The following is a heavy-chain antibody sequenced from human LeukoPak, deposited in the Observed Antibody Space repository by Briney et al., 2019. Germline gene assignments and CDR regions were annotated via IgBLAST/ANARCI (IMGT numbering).Heavy chain of an antibody. CDR2: IYYSGST. J-gene: IGHJ4*02. D-gene: IGHD4-17*01. Sequence: SETLSLTCTVSGGSISSYYWSWIRQPPGKGLEWIGYIYYSGSTNYNPSLKSRVTISVDTSKNQFSLKLSSVTAADTAVYYCVRDYGDYYFDYWGQGTLVTVSS. V-gene: IGHV4-59*01. CDR3: VRDYGDYYFDY. CDR1: GGSISSYY.